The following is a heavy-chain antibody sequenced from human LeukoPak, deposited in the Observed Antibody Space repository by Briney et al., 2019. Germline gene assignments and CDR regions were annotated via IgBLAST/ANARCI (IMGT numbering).Heavy chain of an antibody. CDR3: ARGFLGGTDQYFDS. CDR2: IGGGGPTT. J-gene: IGHJ4*02. V-gene: IGHV3-23*01. CDR1: GFTFSTYT. D-gene: IGHD6-19*01. Sequence: GGSLRLSCAASGFTFSTYTMTWVRQAPAKGLEWVSTIGGGGPTTDYADSVKDRFTISRDNSKNTLYLQMNSLRAEDTAVYFCARGFLGGTDQYFDSWGQGTLVTVSS.